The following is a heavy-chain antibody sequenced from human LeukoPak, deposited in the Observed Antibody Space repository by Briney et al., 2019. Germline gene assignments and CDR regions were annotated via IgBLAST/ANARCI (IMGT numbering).Heavy chain of an antibody. CDR1: GYTFTSYG. CDR2: MNPNSGNT. J-gene: IGHJ4*02. D-gene: IGHD2-15*01. CDR3: ARGVYCSGGSCYPSVDY. V-gene: IGHV1-8*02. Sequence: ASVKVSXKASGYTFTSYGISWVRQAPGQGLEWMGWMNPNSGNTGYAQKFQGRVTMTRNTSISTAYMELSSLRSEDTAVYYCARGVYCSGGSCYPSVDYWGQGTLVTVSS.